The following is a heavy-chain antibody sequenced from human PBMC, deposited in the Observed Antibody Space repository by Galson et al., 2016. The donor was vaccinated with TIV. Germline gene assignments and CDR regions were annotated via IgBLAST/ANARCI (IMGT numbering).Heavy chain of an antibody. V-gene: IGHV5-51*01. CDR2: IYTGDANT. J-gene: IGHJ2*01. CDR3: ARHPRTTVVRLYYSFDL. D-gene: IGHD4-23*01. CDR1: GYNFMNYW. Sequence: QSGAEVKKPGESLKISCKASGYNFMNYWIGWVRHMPGKGPEWMGIIYTGDANTRYSPTFAAPVTISPDMSIHTAYLQWSSLKASDTAIYYCARHPRTTVVRLYYSFDLWGRGTLITVSS.